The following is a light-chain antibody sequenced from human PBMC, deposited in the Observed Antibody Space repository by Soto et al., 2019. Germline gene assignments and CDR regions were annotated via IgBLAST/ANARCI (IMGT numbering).Light chain of an antibody. Sequence: DIQMTQSPSTLSASVGDRVTITCRASQSISKYLAWYKQKPGRAPELLIYKASTLQSGVPSRFSGSRSGTEFTITISSLQPDDLATYYCQQYGIFSDYTFGQGNKMEIK. CDR1: QSISKY. CDR3: QQYGIFSDYT. CDR2: KAS. J-gene: IGKJ2*01. V-gene: IGKV1-5*03.